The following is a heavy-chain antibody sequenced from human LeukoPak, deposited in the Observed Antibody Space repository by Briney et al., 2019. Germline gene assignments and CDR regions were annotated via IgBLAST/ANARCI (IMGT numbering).Heavy chain of an antibody. V-gene: IGHV3-43*02. CDR3: AKEDGYNFQADVFDI. D-gene: IGHD5-24*01. CDR1: GFTFDDYA. CDR2: ISGDGGST. J-gene: IGHJ3*02. Sequence: PGGSLRLSCAASGFTFDDYAMHWVRQAPGKGLEWVSLISGDGGSTYYADSVKGRFTISRDNSKNSLYLQINSLRTEDTDLSYFAKEDGYNFQADVFDIGGQGTMVTVSS.